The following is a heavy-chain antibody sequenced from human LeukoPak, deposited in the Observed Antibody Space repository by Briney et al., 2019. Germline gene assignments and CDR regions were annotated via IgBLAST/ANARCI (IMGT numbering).Heavy chain of an antibody. CDR2: ILYDGSNK. CDR3: ARDKFEFSLESPATY. J-gene: IGHJ4*02. D-gene: IGHD2/OR15-2a*01. CDR1: GFTFRSYA. V-gene: IGHV3-30*04. Sequence: PGRSLRLSCAASGFTFRSYAMHWARQAPGKGLEWVVIILYDGSNKYYADSVKGRFTISRDNSKNTLYLQMNSLRAEDTAVYYCARDKFEFSLESPATYWGQGTLVTVSS.